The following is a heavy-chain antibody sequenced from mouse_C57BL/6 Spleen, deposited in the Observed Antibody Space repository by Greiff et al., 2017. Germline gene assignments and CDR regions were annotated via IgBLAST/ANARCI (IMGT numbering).Heavy chain of an antibody. Sequence: VQLQQSGAELVRPGSSVKLSCKASGYTFTSYWMHWVKQRPIQGLEWIGNIDPSDSETHYNQKFKDKATLTVDKSSSTAYMQLSSLTSEDSAVYYCASWGYDYGDGSWFAYWGQGTLVTVSA. CDR2: IDPSDSET. V-gene: IGHV1-52*01. CDR3: ASWGYDYGDGSWFAY. CDR1: GYTFTSYW. J-gene: IGHJ3*01. D-gene: IGHD2-4*01.